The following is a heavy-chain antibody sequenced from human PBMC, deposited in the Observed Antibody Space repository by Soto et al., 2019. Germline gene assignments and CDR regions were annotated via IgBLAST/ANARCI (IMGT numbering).Heavy chain of an antibody. CDR3: TTDLIGGIRYFDWLYFSVGYVYGY. V-gene: IGHV3-15*01. D-gene: IGHD3-9*01. J-gene: IGHJ4*02. CDR1: GFTFSNAW. Sequence: GGSLRLSCAASGFTFSNAWMSWVRQAPGKGLEWVGRIKSKTDGGTTDYAAPVKGRFTISRDDSKNTLYLQMNSLKTEDTAVYYCTTDLIGGIRYFDWLYFSVGYVYGYWGQGTLVTVSS. CDR2: IKSKTDGGTT.